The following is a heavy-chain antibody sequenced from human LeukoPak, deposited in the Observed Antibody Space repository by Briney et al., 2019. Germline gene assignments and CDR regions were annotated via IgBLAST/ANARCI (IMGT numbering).Heavy chain of an antibody. V-gene: IGHV4-34*01. Sequence: SETLSLTCAVYGGSFSGYYWSWIRQPPGKGLEWIGEINHSGSTNYNPSLKSRVTISVDTSKNQFSLKLSSVTAADTAVYYCARERPKLRFLEWLLYEDRGHYYYYYMDVWGKGTTVTVSS. J-gene: IGHJ6*03. CDR1: GGSFSGYY. CDR2: INHSGST. D-gene: IGHD3-3*01. CDR3: ARERPKLRFLEWLLYEDRGHYYYYYMDV.